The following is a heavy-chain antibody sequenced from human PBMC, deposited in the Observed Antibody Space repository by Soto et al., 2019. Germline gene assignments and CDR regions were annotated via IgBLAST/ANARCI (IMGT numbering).Heavy chain of an antibody. Sequence: GGSLRLSGAASGCTFSRYAMSWVRQAPGKGLEWVSAITGSGDSTYYADSVKGRFTVSRDNSKNTLYLQMNSLRAEDTAVYYCAKVFVFTIREGFDYWGLGTLVTVSS. CDR3: AKVFVFTIREGFDY. CDR1: GCTFSRYA. D-gene: IGHD3-3*01. V-gene: IGHV3-23*01. CDR2: ITGSGDST. J-gene: IGHJ4*02.